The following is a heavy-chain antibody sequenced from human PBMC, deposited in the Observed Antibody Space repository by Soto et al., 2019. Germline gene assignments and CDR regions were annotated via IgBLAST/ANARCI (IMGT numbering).Heavy chain of an antibody. V-gene: IGHV3-21*01. J-gene: IGHJ4*02. CDR2: ITSSSAFL. D-gene: IGHD1-7*01. Sequence: GGSLRLSCAASGFTSSSYSMNWVRQAQGKGLEWVSSITSSSAFLYYADSLKCRFTISRDNARNSLYLQMHSLRAEDTAVYYCARETASGTTNLDYWGQGTLVTVSS. CDR3: ARETASGTTNLDY. CDR1: GFTSSSYS.